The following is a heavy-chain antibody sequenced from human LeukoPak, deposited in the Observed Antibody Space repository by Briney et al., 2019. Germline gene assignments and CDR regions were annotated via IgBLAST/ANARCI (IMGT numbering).Heavy chain of an antibody. J-gene: IGHJ4*02. CDR1: EYTLTELS. CDR2: FDPEDGET. V-gene: IGHV1-24*01. CDR3: ATRPLRFLEWFAFDY. D-gene: IGHD3-3*01. Sequence: ASVKVSCKVSEYTLTELSMHWVRRAPGKGLEWMGGFDPEDGETIYAQKFQGRVTMTEDTSTDTAYMELSSLRSEDTAVYYCATRPLRFLEWFAFDYWGQGTLVTVSS.